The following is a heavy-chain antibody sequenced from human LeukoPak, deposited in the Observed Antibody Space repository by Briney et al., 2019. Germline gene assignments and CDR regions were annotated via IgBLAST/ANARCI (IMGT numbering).Heavy chain of an antibody. CDR3: ARVVMEAFQYYYMDV. D-gene: IGHD2-15*01. CDR1: GYTFDNYV. V-gene: IGHV1-8*01. Sequence: GASVKVSCKASGYTFDNYVIVWVRQATGKGLAWMGYLNPYSGDAGYAQNFQSRVTMTRSLSRATAYMELNRPTSEDTAVYFCARVVMEAFQYYYMDVWGRGTTITVSS. CDR2: LNPYSGDA. J-gene: IGHJ6*03.